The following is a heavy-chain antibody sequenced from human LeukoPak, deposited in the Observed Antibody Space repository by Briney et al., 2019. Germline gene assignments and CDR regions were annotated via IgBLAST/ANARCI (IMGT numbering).Heavy chain of an antibody. Sequence: ASVKVSCKVSVYTLTELSMHWVRQAPGKGLEWMGGFDPEDGETIYAQKFQGRVTMTEDTSTDTAYMELSSLRSEDTAVYYCATAQRWFGELLYSYWGQGTLVTVSS. CDR3: ATAQRWFGELLYSY. V-gene: IGHV1-24*01. CDR2: FDPEDGET. J-gene: IGHJ4*02. CDR1: VYTLTELS. D-gene: IGHD3-10*01.